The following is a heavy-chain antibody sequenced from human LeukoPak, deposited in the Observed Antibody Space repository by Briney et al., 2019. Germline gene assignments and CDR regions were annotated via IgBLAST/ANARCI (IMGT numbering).Heavy chain of an antibody. Sequence: GGSLRLPCAASGFTVSSNYMSWVRQAPGKGLEWVSVIYSGGSTYYADSVKGRFTISRDNSKNTLYLQMNSLRAEDTAVYYCARGPSFDDTFGDYWGQGTLVTVSS. CDR2: IYSGGST. CDR3: ARGPSFDDTFGDY. V-gene: IGHV3-53*01. CDR1: GFTVSSNY. J-gene: IGHJ4*02. D-gene: IGHD3-16*01.